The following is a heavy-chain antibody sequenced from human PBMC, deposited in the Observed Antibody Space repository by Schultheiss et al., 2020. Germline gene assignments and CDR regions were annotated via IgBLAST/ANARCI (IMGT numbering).Heavy chain of an antibody. J-gene: IGHJ4*02. V-gene: IGHV4-34*01. D-gene: IGHD5-12*01. Sequence: SETLSLTCAVYGGSFSGYYWSWIRQPPGKGLEWIREINHSGSTNYNPSLKSRVTISVDTSKNQFSLKLSSVTAADTAVYYCARGVATIDYWGQGTLVTVSS. CDR1: GGSFSGYY. CDR3: ARGVATIDY. CDR2: INHSGST.